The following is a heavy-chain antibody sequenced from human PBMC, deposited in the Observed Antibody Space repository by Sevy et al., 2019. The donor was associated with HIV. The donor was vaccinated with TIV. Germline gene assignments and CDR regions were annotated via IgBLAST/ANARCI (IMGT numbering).Heavy chain of an antibody. Sequence: EGSLRLSCAASGFTFNRYSMHWVRQAPGKGLEWVATISFDATNKHYPDSVKGRFTISRDNFKNSLFLQMDSLRPEDTAVYYCALERLSSDVAEYFQNWGQGTLVTVSS. J-gene: IGHJ1*01. CDR3: ALERLSSDVAEYFQN. CDR2: ISFDATNK. D-gene: IGHD1-1*01. CDR1: GFTFNRYS. V-gene: IGHV3-30-3*01.